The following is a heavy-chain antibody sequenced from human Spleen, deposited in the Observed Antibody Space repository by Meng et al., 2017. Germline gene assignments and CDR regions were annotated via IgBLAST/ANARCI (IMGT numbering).Heavy chain of an antibody. CDR2: LSGGGFTT. V-gene: IGHV3-23*04. CDR3: AKYSYGLGDYFDY. J-gene: IGHJ4*02. CDR1: GFSFSSYA. Sequence: EVQLVVSGGGGGQPWVSLRLSCAASGFSFSSYAMSWVRRAPGKGLEWLAALSGGGFTTYYADSVKGRFTISRHNSKNTLYLQVNSLRAEDTALYYCAKYSYGLGDYFDYWGQGALVTVSS. D-gene: IGHD3-10*01.